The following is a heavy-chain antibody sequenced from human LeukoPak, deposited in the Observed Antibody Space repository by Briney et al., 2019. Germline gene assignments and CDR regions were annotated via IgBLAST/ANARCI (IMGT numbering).Heavy chain of an antibody. CDR3: ARSYSGSAYYMDV. CDR2: IYYSGST. CDR1: GGSISGTSYY. J-gene: IGHJ6*03. Sequence: SETLSLTCTVSGGSISGTSYYWGWIRQPPGKGLKWIGSIYYSGSTYYNPSLKSRVSISVDTSKNQFSLKLGSVTAADTAVYYCARSYSGSAYYMDVWGKGTTVTVSS. V-gene: IGHV4-39*01. D-gene: IGHD1-26*01.